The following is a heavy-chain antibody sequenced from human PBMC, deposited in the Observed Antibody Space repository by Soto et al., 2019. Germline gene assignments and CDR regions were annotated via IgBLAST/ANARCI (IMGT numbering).Heavy chain of an antibody. CDR2: ISYDGGNK. J-gene: IGHJ6*02. D-gene: IGHD3-9*01. Sequence: PVGCLRHACAASGGPCSSYATRWVRPSTEKGLEWVAVISYDGGNKYYADSVKGRFTISRDNSKNTLYLQMNSLRAEDTAVYYCARDYNRYDILPGYRYGMDVWGQGTTVTVSS. CDR3: ARDYNRYDILPGYRYGMDV. CDR1: GGPCSSYA. V-gene: IGHV3-30-3*01.